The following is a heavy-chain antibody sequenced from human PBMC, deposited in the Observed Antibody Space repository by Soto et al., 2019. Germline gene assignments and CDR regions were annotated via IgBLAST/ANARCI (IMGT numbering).Heavy chain of an antibody. V-gene: IGHV6-1*01. D-gene: IGHD6-19*01. CDR1: GDTVSSISTA. Sequence: SQTLSLTCAISGDTVSSISTAWNWIRQSPSRGLEWLGRTYYRSKWYNDYGLAVKSRVAINPDTSKNQFSLQLNSVTPEDTAVYYCARGGGSGWHGFDVWDQGTMVTVSS. CDR3: ARGGGSGWHGFDV. CDR2: TYYRSKWYN. J-gene: IGHJ3*01.